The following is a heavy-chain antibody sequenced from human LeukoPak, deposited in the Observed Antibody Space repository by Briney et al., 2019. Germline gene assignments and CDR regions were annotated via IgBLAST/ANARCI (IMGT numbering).Heavy chain of an antibody. CDR1: GGTFSSYA. J-gene: IGHJ4*02. D-gene: IGHD1-26*01. CDR2: INTNTGNP. Sequence: ASVKVSCKASGGTFSSYAISWVRQAPGLGLEWMGWINTNTGNPTYAQGFTGRFVFSLDTSVSTAYLQISSLKAEDTAVYYCAREGLGASFDYWGQGTLVTVSS. CDR3: AREGLGASFDY. V-gene: IGHV7-4-1*02.